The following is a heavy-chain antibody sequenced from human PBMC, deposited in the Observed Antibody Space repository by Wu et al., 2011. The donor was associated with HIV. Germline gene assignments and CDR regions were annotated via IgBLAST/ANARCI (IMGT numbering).Heavy chain of an antibody. V-gene: IGHV1-46*01. Sequence: QVQLVQSGTEVKNPGASVKVSCKASGDGLTIHYMYWMRQTPGQGLEWMGLINPSGGTTMYAQKFQGRVTMTTDTSTRTVYMELSRVRFEDTAMYFCARAPGGHCRGGTCQIPHWYFELWGRGTLVTVAA. CDR2: INPSGGTT. J-gene: IGHJ2*01. D-gene: IGHD2-15*01. CDR1: GDGLTIHY. CDR3: ARAPGGHCRGGTCQIPHWYFEL.